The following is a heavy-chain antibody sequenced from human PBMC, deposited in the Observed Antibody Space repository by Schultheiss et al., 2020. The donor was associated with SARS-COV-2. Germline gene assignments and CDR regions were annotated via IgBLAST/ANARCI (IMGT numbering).Heavy chain of an antibody. J-gene: IGHJ5*02. V-gene: IGHV3-23*01. CDR2: ISGSGGST. Sequence: GESLKISCAASGFTFSSYAMSWVRQAPGKGLEWVSAISGSGGSTYYADSVKGRFTISRDNAKNSLYLQMNSLRDEDTAVYYCAREKVTMVRGDWFDPWGQGTLVTVSS. D-gene: IGHD3-10*01. CDR3: AREKVTMVRGDWFDP. CDR1: GFTFSSYA.